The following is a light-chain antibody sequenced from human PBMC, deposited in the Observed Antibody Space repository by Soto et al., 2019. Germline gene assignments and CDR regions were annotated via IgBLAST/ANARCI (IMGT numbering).Light chain of an antibody. CDR3: QQYGSSPTYT. CDR1: QSVSSSY. J-gene: IGKJ5*01. V-gene: IGKV3-20*01. Sequence: EIVWTQSPGTLSLSPGERATLSCRASQSVSSSYLAWYQQKPGQAPRLLIYGASSRATGIPDRFSGSGSGTDFTLTISRLEPEDFAVYYGQQYGSSPTYTFGQGTRLEIK. CDR2: GAS.